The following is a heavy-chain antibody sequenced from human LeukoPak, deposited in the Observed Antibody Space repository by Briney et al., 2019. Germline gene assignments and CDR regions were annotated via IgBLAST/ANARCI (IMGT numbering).Heavy chain of an antibody. CDR3: ARDIIVATRQGYYYYGMDV. J-gene: IGHJ6*04. CDR2: IWYDGSNK. V-gene: IGHV3-33*01. CDR1: GFTFSSYG. D-gene: IGHD5-12*01. Sequence: GRSLRLSCAASGFTFSSYGMHWVRQAPGKGLEWVAVIWYDGSNKYYADSVKGRFTISRDNSKNTLYLQMNSLRAEDTAVYYCARDIIVATRQGYYYYGMDVWGKGTTVTVSS.